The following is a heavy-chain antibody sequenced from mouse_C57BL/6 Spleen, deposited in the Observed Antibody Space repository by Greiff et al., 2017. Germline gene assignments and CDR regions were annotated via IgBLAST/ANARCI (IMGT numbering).Heavy chain of an antibody. Sequence: QVTLKECGPGILQSSQTLSLTCSFSGFSLSTSGMGVSWIRQPSGKGLEWLAHIYWDDDKRYNPSLKSRPTISKDTARNQVFLKITSVDTADTATYYCARRLDPYYGNYEGAWFAYWGQGTLVTVSA. V-gene: IGHV8-12*01. CDR3: ARRLDPYYGNYEGAWFAY. CDR2: IYWDDDK. J-gene: IGHJ3*01. D-gene: IGHD2-10*01. CDR1: GFSLSTSGMG.